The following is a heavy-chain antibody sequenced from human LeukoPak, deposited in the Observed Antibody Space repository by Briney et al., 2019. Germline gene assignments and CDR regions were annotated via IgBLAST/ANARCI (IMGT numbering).Heavy chain of an antibody. CDR2: INHSGST. CDR3: ARGNAGYYYYGMDV. J-gene: IGHJ6*02. CDR1: GGSLSGYY. V-gene: IGHV4-34*01. Sequence: SETLSLTCAVYGGSLSGYYWSWIRQPPGKGLEWIGEINHSGSTNYNPSLKSRVTISVDTSKNQFSLKLSSVTAADTAVYYCARGNAGYYYYGMDVWGQGTTVTVSS.